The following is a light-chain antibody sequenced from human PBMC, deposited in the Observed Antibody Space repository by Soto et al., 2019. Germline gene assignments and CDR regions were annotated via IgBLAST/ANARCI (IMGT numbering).Light chain of an antibody. CDR2: GAS. CDR1: QRIYSTY. J-gene: IGKJ2*01. CDR3: QQYGNSPYT. V-gene: IGKV3-20*01. Sequence: EIVLTQSPDTLSLSPGERATLSCRASQRIYSTYLAWYQQKAGQAPSLLIFGASTRAAGIPDRFSGSGSATDFPLTISRLEPEDFAVYYCQQYGNSPYTFGQGTKLEIK.